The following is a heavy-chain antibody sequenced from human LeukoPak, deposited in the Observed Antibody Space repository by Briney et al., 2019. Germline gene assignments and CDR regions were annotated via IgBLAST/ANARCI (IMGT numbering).Heavy chain of an antibody. CDR2: INHSGST. Sequence: SETLSLTCAVYGGSFSGYYWSWIRQPPGKGLEWIGEINHSGSTNYNPSLKSRVTISVDTSKNQFSLKLSSVTAADTAVYYCASTMDYIGWFDPWGQGTLVTVSS. CDR1: GGSFSGYY. D-gene: IGHD3-10*01. J-gene: IGHJ5*02. V-gene: IGHV4-34*01. CDR3: ASTMDYIGWFDP.